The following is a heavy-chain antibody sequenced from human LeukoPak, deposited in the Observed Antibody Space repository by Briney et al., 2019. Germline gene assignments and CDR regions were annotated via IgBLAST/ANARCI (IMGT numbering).Heavy chain of an antibody. CDR2: ISGNGGST. D-gene: IGHD3-9*01. Sequence: PGGSLRLSCAAPGFTFRSYAMSWVRQVPGKGREWVSAISGNGGSTYYADSVKGRFTISRDNSKNTLYLQMNSLRAEDTAVYYCAREPTGYFDYGGQGTLVTVSS. CDR3: AREPTGYFDY. CDR1: GFTFRSYA. V-gene: IGHV3-23*01. J-gene: IGHJ4*02.